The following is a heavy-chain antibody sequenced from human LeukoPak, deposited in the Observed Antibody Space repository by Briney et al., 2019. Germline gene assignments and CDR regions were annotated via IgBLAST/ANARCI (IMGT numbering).Heavy chain of an antibody. Sequence: GGSLRLSCATSGFTLTSYGMNWVRQAPGNGLEWVAFIRYDGRDSYYAASVKGRFTISRDNSQNTLDLQMNSLRLEDTAMYYCAKDRYSSSSTFTVNPFDYWGQGILVTVSS. CDR3: AKDRYSSSSTFTVNPFDY. J-gene: IGHJ4*02. CDR1: GFTLTSYG. D-gene: IGHD6-13*01. CDR2: IRYDGRDS. V-gene: IGHV3-30*02.